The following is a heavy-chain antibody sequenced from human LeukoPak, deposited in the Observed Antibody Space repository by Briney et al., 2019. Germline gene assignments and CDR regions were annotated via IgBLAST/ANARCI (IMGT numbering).Heavy chain of an antibody. V-gene: IGHV3-48*02. J-gene: IGHJ4*02. D-gene: IGHD1-26*01. CDR1: GFTFSTYS. CDR2: ITSSSSTI. Sequence: PGGSLRLSCAASGFTFSTYSMNWVRQAPGKGLEWVSYITSSSSTIYYADSVRGRFTISRDNAKNSLYLQMNSLRDEDTAVYYCAGGWDYFDYWGQGTLVTVSS. CDR3: AGGWDYFDY.